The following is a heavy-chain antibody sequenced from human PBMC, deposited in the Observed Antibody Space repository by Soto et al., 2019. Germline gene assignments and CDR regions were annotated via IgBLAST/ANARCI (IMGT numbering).Heavy chain of an antibody. Sequence: QVQVVQSGAEVKKPGSSVKVSCKVSGGIFTNNAISWVRQAPGQGLEWLGGVIPLFDTAYYAQIFRGRLKISADGATTTAYMELSGLTSADTAVYFCATGEHNDGYNFYHGMDVWGQGTTVPVS. D-gene: IGHD4-17*01. CDR2: VIPLFDTA. CDR3: ATGEHNDGYNFYHGMDV. J-gene: IGHJ6*02. CDR1: GGIFTNNA. V-gene: IGHV1-69*01.